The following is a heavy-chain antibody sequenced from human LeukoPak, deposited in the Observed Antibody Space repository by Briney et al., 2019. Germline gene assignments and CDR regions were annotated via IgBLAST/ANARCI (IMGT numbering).Heavy chain of an antibody. Sequence: PSETLSLTCTVSGASISSSYWSWIRQPPGKGLEWIGYIHYSGGTRNNPSLKSPVTISVDASKNQFSLKLSSVTAADTAVYYCARHYCSSTSCFYNWFDPWGQGTLVTVSS. J-gene: IGHJ5*02. CDR3: ARHYCSSTSCFYNWFDP. CDR1: GASISSSY. CDR2: IHYSGGT. V-gene: IGHV4-59*08. D-gene: IGHD2-2*01.